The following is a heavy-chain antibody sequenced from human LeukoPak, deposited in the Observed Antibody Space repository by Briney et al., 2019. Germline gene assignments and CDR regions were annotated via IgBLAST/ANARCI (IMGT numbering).Heavy chain of an antibody. V-gene: IGHV1-46*01. J-gene: IGHJ4*02. Sequence: ASVNVSFKASGYTFTSYHMHWVRQAPGQGLVWMGKINLSGGSTTYAQKFQGRVTMTRDTSTSTVYMELSSLRSEDTAVYYCARDYVDDIPMIKDYWGQGTLVTVSS. D-gene: IGHD2-8*01. CDR2: INLSGGST. CDR1: GYTFTSYH. CDR3: ARDYVDDIPMIKDY.